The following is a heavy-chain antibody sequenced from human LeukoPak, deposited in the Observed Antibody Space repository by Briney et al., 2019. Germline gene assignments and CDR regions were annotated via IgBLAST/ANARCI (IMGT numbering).Heavy chain of an antibody. CDR1: GFTFSDSY. D-gene: IGHD7-27*01. V-gene: IGHV3-11*01. CDR3: AKEGGDWGEGYFDY. Sequence: GGSLRLSCAASGFTFSDSYMSWIRQVPGKGLEWITYISSSGGTIYYADSVKGRFTISRDNAKNSLYLQMNSLRAEDTAVYYCAKEGGDWGEGYFDYWGQGTLVTVSS. CDR2: ISSSGGTI. J-gene: IGHJ4*02.